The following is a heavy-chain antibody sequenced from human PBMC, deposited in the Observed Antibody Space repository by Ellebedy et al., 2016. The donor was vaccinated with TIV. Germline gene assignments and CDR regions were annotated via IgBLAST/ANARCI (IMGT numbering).Heavy chain of an antibody. J-gene: IGHJ4*02. CDR2: IYTSGST. D-gene: IGHD6-19*01. CDR1: GSPISSYY. V-gene: IGHV4-4*07. Sequence: MPSETLSLPCTVSGSPISSYYWSRIPQPPGRGLEWFPRIYTSGSTNYNPSLKSRVTMSLDTSKNKFSLKLSSVTAANTGVYYCASGYSSGWIDYWGQGTLVTVSS. CDR3: ASGYSSGWIDY.